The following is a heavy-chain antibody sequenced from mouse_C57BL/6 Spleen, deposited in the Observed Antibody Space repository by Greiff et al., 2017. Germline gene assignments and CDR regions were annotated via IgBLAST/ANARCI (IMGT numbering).Heavy chain of an antibody. Sequence: EVQRVESGGGLVKPGGSLKLSCAASGFTFSDYGMHWVRQAPEKGLEWVAYISSGSSTIYYADTVKGRFTISRDNAKNTLFLQMTSLRSEDTAMYYCASAGPHYFGHWGQGTTLTGSS. J-gene: IGHJ2*01. D-gene: IGHD4-1*01. V-gene: IGHV5-17*01. CDR1: GFTFSDYG. CDR3: ASAGPHYFGH. CDR2: ISSGSSTI.